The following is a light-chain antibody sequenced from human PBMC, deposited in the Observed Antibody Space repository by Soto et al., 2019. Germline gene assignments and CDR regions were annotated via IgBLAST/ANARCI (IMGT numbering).Light chain of an antibody. CDR3: QQSYITPHT. Sequence: DIQMTQSPSSLSASVGDRVTITCRASQSISSFLNWYQQKPGKAPKLLIFAASSLQSGDPSRFSGSGSGTDFTLTIRSLQPEDFATYYCQQSYITPHTFGQGTRLEIK. CDR2: AAS. V-gene: IGKV1-39*01. CDR1: QSISSF. J-gene: IGKJ5*01.